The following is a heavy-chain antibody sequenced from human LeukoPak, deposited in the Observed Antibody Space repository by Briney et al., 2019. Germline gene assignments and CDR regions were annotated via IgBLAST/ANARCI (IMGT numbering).Heavy chain of an antibody. V-gene: IGHV3-30*02. Sequence: GGSLRLSCVASGFTFSSNGMHWVRQAPGKGLEWVTFIQYDGSKKYYADSVKGRFTISRDNSKNTLYLEMNSLRAEDTAVYYCAKDIGSYYDCWGQGILVTVSS. J-gene: IGHJ4*02. CDR3: AKDIGSYYDC. CDR2: IQYDGSKK. CDR1: GFTFSSNG. D-gene: IGHD3-10*01.